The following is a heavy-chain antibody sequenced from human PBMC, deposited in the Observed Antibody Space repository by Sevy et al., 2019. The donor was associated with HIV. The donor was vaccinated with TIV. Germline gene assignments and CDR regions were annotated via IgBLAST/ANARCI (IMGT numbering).Heavy chain of an antibody. J-gene: IGHJ4*02. CDR1: GGSISGYY. CDR2: IHYSGNT. V-gene: IGHV4-59*08. Sequence: SETQSLTCAVSGGSISGYYWSWIRQPPGKGLEFIGWIHYSGNTYYNPSLISRVSMSVDTSRNQFSLRLYSLTAADTAVYYCARHESQGDYPLDLWGQGTLVTVSS. CDR3: ARHESQGDYPLDL. D-gene: IGHD3-10*01.